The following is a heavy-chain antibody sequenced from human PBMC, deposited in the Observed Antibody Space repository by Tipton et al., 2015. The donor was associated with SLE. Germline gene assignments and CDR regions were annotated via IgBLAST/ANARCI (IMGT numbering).Heavy chain of an antibody. J-gene: IGHJ4*02. V-gene: IGHV4-39*07. D-gene: IGHD6-13*01. CDR2: IYYSGST. CDR3: ARIVAAAGTWYFDY. Sequence: TLSLTCTVSGGSISSSSYYWGWIRQPPGKGLEWIGSIYYSGSTYYNPSLKSRVTISVDTSKNQFSLKLSSVTAADTAVYYCARIVAAAGTWYFDYWGQATLVHVSS. CDR1: GGSISSSSYY.